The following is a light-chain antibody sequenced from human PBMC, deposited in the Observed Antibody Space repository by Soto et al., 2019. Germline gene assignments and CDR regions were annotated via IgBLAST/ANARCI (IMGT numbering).Light chain of an antibody. J-gene: IGKJ2*01. V-gene: IGKV3-20*01. CDR2: GAS. Sequence: EIVLTQSPGTLSLSPGESATLSCRTSQNVNSRYLAWYQQKPGQAPRLLIDGASTRATGIPDRFSASGSGADFILTISRLEPEDFVVYYCQQFGISPYTFGQGTKLEIK. CDR1: QNVNSRY. CDR3: QQFGISPYT.